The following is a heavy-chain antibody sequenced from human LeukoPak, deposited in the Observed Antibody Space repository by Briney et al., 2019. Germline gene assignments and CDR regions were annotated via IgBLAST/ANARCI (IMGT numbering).Heavy chain of an antibody. CDR3: ARGPLAVAALPDLDY. J-gene: IGHJ4*02. CDR1: GYTFTGYY. D-gene: IGHD2-15*01. V-gene: IGHV1-2*02. CDR2: INPNSGGT. Sequence: GASVKVSCKASGYTFTGYYMHWVRQAPGQGLESMGWINPNSGGTNYAQKFQGRVTMTRDTSISTAYMELSRLRSDDTAVYYCARGPLAVAALPDLDYWGQGTLVTVSS.